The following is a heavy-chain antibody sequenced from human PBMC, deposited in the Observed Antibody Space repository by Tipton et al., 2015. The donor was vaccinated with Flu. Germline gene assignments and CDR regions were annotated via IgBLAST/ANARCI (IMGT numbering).Heavy chain of an antibody. CDR1: GFTFSSYS. CDR2: ISSSSSYI. D-gene: IGHD2-2*01. CDR3: ARDLRRYCSSTSCYPYY. V-gene: IGHV3-21*01. Sequence: SLRLSCAASGFTFSSYSMNWVRQAPGKGLEWVSSISSSSSYIYYADSVKGRFTISRDNAKNSLYLQMNSLRAEDTAVYYCARDLRRYCSSTSCYPYYWGQGTLVTVSS. J-gene: IGHJ4*02.